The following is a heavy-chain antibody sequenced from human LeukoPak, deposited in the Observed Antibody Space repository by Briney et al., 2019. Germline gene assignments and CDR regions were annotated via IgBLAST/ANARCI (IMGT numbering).Heavy chain of an antibody. CDR2: INWNGGST. J-gene: IGHJ6*03. V-gene: IGHV3-20*04. CDR3: ARFAWGSSSSYYYYYYMDV. D-gene: IGHD6-6*01. CDR1: GFTFSSYS. Sequence: GGSLRLSCAASGFTFSSYSMNWVRQAPGKGLEWVSGINWNGGSTGYADSVKGRFTISRDNAKNSLYLQMNSLRAEDTALYYCARFAWGSSSSYYYYYYMDVWGKGTTVTVSS.